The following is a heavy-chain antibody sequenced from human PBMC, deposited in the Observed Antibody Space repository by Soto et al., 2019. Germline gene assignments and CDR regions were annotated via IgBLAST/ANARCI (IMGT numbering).Heavy chain of an antibody. D-gene: IGHD3-22*01. CDR1: GGSLSNYG. V-gene: IGHV1-69*12. CDR3: AXXDATKIVVTTYYAMDV. J-gene: IGHJ6*02. CDR2: IIPVFGTP. Sequence: QVQLVQSGAEVKKPGSSVKVSCKASGGSLSNYGISWVRQAPGQGLEWMGAIIPVFGTPNYAQKFQDRVTITADESTTTVYMEVRSLTSEDTAVYYCAXXDATKIVVTTYYAMDVWGQGTTVTVSS.